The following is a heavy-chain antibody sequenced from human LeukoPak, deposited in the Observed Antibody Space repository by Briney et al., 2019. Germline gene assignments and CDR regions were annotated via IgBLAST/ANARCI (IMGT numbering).Heavy chain of an antibody. CDR2: ITQSGST. J-gene: IGHJ4*02. D-gene: IGHD3-16*01. Sequence: PSETLSLTCAVYGGSFSGYYWSWIRQPPGKGLEWIGEITQSGSTNYNPSLKSRVTISVDTSKNQFSLKLSSVTAADTAVYYCARVGGGLLLRSQLWGVLYLDYWGQGTLVTVSS. CDR1: GGSFSGYY. V-gene: IGHV4-34*01. CDR3: ARVGGGLLLRSQLWGVLYLDY.